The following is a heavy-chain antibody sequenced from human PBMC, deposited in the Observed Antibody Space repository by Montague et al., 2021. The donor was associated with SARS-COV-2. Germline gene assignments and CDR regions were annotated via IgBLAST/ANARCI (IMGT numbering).Heavy chain of an antibody. J-gene: IGHJ4*02. CDR2: TYYRSMWKS. Sequence: CAISGDSVSSNSPTWNWIRQSPSRRLECLGRTYYRSMWKSDYAXXXKSRIAINPDTSKNQFSLQLSSVTPEDTALYYCVRGIEAAGSYDYWDQGTLVTVSS. CDR1: GDSVSSNSPT. CDR3: VRGIEAAGSYDY. V-gene: IGHV6-1*01. D-gene: IGHD6-13*01.